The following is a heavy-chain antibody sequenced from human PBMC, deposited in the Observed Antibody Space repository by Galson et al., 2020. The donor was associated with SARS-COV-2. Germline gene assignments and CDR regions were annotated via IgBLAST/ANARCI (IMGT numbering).Heavy chain of an antibody. CDR3: ARGTQAVTIFGVVIMDWYFDL. CDR1: GGSISSSSYY. V-gene: IGHV4-39*07. J-gene: IGHJ2*01. D-gene: IGHD3-3*01. CDR2: IYYSGST. Sequence: SETLSLTCTVSGGSISSSSYYWGWIRQPPGKGLEWIGSIYYSGSTYYNPSLKSRVTISVDTSKNQFSLKLSSVTAADTAVYYCARGTQAVTIFGVVIMDWYFDLWGRGTLVTVSS.